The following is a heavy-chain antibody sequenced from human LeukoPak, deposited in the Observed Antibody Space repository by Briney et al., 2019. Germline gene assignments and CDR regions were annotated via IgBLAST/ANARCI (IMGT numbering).Heavy chain of an antibody. CDR3: AREGFAAPIDY. CDR2: IYYSGST. D-gene: IGHD6-13*01. Sequence: SGTLSLTCTVSGGSVSSGSYYWSWIRQPPGKGLEWIGYIYYSGSTNYNPSLKSRVTISVDTSKNQFSLKLSSVTAADTAVYYCAREGFAAPIDYWGQGTLVTVSS. CDR1: GGSVSSGSYY. V-gene: IGHV4-61*01. J-gene: IGHJ4*02.